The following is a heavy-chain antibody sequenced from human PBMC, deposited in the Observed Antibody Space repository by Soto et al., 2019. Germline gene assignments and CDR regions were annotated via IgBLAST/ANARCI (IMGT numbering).Heavy chain of an antibody. CDR1: GGSISSGGYY. D-gene: IGHD2-15*01. CDR2: IYYSGST. CDR3: ARGPRGDCSGGSCSFVY. Sequence: QVQLQESGPGLVKPSQTLSLTCTVSGGSISSGGYYWSWIRQHPGKGLEGIGYIYYSGSTYYNPSLQSRVTISVDTSKTQFPLKVSSVTAADTAVYYCARGPRGDCSGGSCSFVYWGQGTLVIVSS. J-gene: IGHJ4*02. V-gene: IGHV4-31*03.